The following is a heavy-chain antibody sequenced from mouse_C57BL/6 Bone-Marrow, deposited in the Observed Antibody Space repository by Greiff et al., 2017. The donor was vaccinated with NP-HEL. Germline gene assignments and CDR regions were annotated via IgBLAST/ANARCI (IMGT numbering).Heavy chain of an antibody. CDR1: GFNIKDYY. Sequence: EVQLQQSGAELVKPGASVKLSCTASGFNIKDYYMHWVKQRTEQGLEWIGRIDPEDGENKSAPKFQGKATITADTSYNTASLQLSFLTSEDTAVYYCARSQLRPLYYAMDYWGQGTSVTVSS. D-gene: IGHD3-2*02. CDR3: ARSQLRPLYYAMDY. CDR2: IDPEDGEN. J-gene: IGHJ4*01. V-gene: IGHV14-2*01.